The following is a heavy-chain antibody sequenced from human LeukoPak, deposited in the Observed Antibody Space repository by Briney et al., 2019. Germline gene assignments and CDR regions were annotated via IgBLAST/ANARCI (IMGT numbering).Heavy chain of an antibody. D-gene: IGHD4-17*01. J-gene: IGHJ5*02. V-gene: IGHV1-69*06. CDR1: GGTFSSYA. CDR2: IIPIFGTA. Sequence: GASVKVSCKASGGTFSSYAISWVRQAPGQGLEWMGGIIPIFGTANYAQKFQGRVTITADKSTSTAYMELSSLRSEDTAVYYCARRILDYGDYRDPSTKWFDPWGQGTLVTVSS. CDR3: ARRILDYGDYRDPSTKWFDP.